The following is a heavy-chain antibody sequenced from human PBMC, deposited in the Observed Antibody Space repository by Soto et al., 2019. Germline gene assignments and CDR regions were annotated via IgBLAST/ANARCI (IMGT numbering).Heavy chain of an antibody. CDR1: GGSVSSGSYY. J-gene: IGHJ4*01. CDR2: IYYSGST. D-gene: IGHD3-10*01. CDR3: ARSGRFGESRRYYFDY. Sequence: SETLSLTCTVSGGSVSSGSYYWSWIRQPPGKGLEWIGYIYYSGSTNYNPSLKSRVTISVDTSKNQFSLKLSSVTAADTAVYYCARSGRFGESRRYYFDYWGQGTLVTVSS. V-gene: IGHV4-61*01.